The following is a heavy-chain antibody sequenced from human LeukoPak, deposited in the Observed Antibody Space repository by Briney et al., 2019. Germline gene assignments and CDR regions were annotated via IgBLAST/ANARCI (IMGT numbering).Heavy chain of an antibody. J-gene: IGHJ3*02. CDR2: IDHSGST. CDR1: GGSISSHY. V-gene: IGHV4-59*11. Sequence: SETLSLTRTVSGGSISSHYWSWIRQPPGKGLEWIGYIDHSGSTNYNPSLQSRVTISVDMSNNQFSLKLRSVTAADTAVYYCARRLYPYAFDIWGQGTMVTVSS. CDR3: ARRLYPYAFDI. D-gene: IGHD2-8*01.